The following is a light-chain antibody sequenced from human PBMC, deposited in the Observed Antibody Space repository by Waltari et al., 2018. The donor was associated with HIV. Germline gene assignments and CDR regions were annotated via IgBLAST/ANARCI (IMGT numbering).Light chain of an antibody. CDR2: SAT. CDR3: QQSFMIPLT. CDR1: QIISKS. J-gene: IGKJ3*01. Sequence: DIRMTQSPSPLSASPGDRVTITCRTSQIISKSLNWYRQKPGSAPQLLIYSATSLQRGVSSRFSGSGSASGTEFTLTINNFQPEDFATYYCQQSFMIPLTFGPGTKVDIK. V-gene: IGKV1-39*01.